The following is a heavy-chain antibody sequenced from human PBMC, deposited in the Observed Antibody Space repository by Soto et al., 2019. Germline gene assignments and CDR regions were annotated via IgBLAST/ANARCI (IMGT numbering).Heavy chain of an antibody. J-gene: IGHJ3*02. CDR3: AKGRAYCDGAFDI. V-gene: IGHV3-23*01. Sequence: EVQLLESGGGLVQPGGSLRLSCAASGFTFSSYAMSWVRQAPGKGLEWVSTISGSGGSTYYADSVKGRFTISRDNSKNTLYLQMNSLRAEDTAVYYCAKGRAYCDGAFDIWGQGTMVTVSS. CDR1: GFTFSSYA. D-gene: IGHD4-17*01. CDR2: ISGSGGST.